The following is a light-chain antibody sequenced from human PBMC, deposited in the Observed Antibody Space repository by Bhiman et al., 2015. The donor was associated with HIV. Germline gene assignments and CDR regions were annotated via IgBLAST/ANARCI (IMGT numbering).Light chain of an antibody. J-gene: IGLJ1*01. Sequence: YELTQPPSVSVYPGQTASITCSGDKLGEQYVCWYQQKPGQSPVLLMYQDSKRPSGIPERFSGSNSGNTATLTISGTQPMDEADYYCQAWDNYIYVFGGGTKLTVL. V-gene: IGLV3-1*01. CDR1: KLGEQY. CDR2: QDS. CDR3: QAWDNYIYV.